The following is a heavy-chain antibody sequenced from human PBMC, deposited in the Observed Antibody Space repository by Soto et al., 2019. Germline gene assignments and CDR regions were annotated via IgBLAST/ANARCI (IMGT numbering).Heavy chain of an antibody. CDR1: GGSISSGGYY. CDR3: ARGVTVTGDLYYFDY. CDR2: IYYSGST. V-gene: IGHV4-31*03. J-gene: IGHJ4*02. D-gene: IGHD4-17*01. Sequence: QVQLQESGPGLVKPSQTLSLTCTVSGGSISSGGYYWSWIRQHPGKGLEWIGYIYYSGSTYYNPSLKSRVTISGDTSKNQFSLKLSSVTAADTAVYYCARGVTVTGDLYYFDYWGQGTLVTVSS.